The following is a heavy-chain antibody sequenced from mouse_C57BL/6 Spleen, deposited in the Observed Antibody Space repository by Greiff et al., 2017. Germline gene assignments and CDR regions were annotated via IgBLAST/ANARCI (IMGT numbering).Heavy chain of an antibody. CDR1: GYTFTDYY. Sequence: VQLKESGAELVRPGASVKLSCKASGYTFTDYYINWVKQRPGQGLEWIARIYPGSGNTYSNEPFMVKATLTAEKVSSTDYMQLSSLTSEYSAVYFCAKDGSVPYYSDYWGQGTTLTVSS. CDR3: AKDGSVPYYSDY. CDR2: IYPGSGNT. J-gene: IGHJ2*01. V-gene: IGHV1-76*01. D-gene: IGHD3-2*02.